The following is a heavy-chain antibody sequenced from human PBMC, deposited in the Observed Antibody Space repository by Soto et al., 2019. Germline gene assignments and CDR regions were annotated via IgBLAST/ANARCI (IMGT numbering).Heavy chain of an antibody. CDR1: GFTFSSYG. D-gene: IGHD3-22*01. CDR2: ISYDGSNK. J-gene: IGHJ4*02. CDR3: AKGAAPQTYYYDSSGYYYGY. V-gene: IGHV3-30*18. Sequence: SLRLSCAASGFTFSSYGMHWVRQAPGKGLEWVAVISYDGSNKYCADSVKGRFTISRDNSKNTLYLQMNSLRAEDTAVYYCAKGAAPQTYYYDSSGYYYGYWGQGTLVTVSS.